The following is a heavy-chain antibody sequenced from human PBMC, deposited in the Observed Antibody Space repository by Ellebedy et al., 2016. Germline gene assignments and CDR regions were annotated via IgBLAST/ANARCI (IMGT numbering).Heavy chain of an antibody. CDR2: ISSNGGTT. CDR1: GFTFSYYA. Sequence: GESLKISCSASGFTFSYYAMHWVRQAPGKGLEYVSTISSNGGTTYYADSVKGRFTISRDNSRNTLYLQMSSLRAEDTAVYYCVKDRYSDHRRGSGYWGQGTLVTVSS. J-gene: IGHJ4*02. D-gene: IGHD5-12*01. CDR3: VKDRYSDHRRGSGY. V-gene: IGHV3-64D*06.